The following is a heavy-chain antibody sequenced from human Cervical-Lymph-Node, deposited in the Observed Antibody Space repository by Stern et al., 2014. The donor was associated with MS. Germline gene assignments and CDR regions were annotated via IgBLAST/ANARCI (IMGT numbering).Heavy chain of an antibody. J-gene: IGHJ4*02. D-gene: IGHD2-21*01. Sequence: EVQLEESGAELKKPGESLKISCKTSGYSFINYWIAWVRQVPGKGLEWIGIIYPGDSDIRYSPSFQGHVPISVDKSITTAYLQWSSLKASDTAVYYCARWSVACDYWGQGALITVSS. CDR1: GYSFINYW. CDR2: IYPGDSDI. V-gene: IGHV5-51*03. CDR3: ARWSVACDY.